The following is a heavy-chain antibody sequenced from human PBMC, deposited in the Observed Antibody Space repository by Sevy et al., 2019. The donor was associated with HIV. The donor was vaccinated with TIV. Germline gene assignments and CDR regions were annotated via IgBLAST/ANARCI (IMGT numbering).Heavy chain of an antibody. V-gene: IGHV3-23*01. D-gene: IGHD3-10*01. CDR3: AKDRVSGTYYTGDFDY. CDR1: GFTFRTYA. Sequence: GGSLRLSCAASGFTFRTYAMTWVRQAPGKGLEWVSVMSGSGGDTYYADSVKGRFTISRDNYNNTLYLQMNSLRAEDTAVYYCAKDRVSGTYYTGDFDYWGQGTLVTVSS. CDR2: MSGSGGDT. J-gene: IGHJ4*02.